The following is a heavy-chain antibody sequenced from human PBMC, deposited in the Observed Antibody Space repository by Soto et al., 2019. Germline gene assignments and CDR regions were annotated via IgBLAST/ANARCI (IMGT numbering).Heavy chain of an antibody. CDR1: GGSISSGGYY. J-gene: IGHJ4*02. D-gene: IGHD2-15*01. Sequence: SETLSLTCTVSGGSISSGGYYWSWIRQHPGKGLEWIGYIYYSGSTYYNPSLKSRVTISVDTSKNQFSLKLSSVTAADTAVYYCARLGYCSGGSCHQIFDYWGQGTLVTVSS. CDR3: ARLGYCSGGSCHQIFDY. V-gene: IGHV4-31*03. CDR2: IYYSGST.